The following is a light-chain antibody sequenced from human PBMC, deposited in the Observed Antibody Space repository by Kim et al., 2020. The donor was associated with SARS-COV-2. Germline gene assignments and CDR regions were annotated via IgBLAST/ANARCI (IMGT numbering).Light chain of an antibody. J-gene: IGLJ3*02. Sequence: IAWHQQQPEKGPRYLLKVNSDGSLNKGDGTPARFSGSSSGPERYLIISSLQSEDEADYYCQTWGPGFQVFGGGTQLTVL. CDR3: QTWGPGFQV. V-gene: IGLV4-69*02. CDR2: VNSDGSL.